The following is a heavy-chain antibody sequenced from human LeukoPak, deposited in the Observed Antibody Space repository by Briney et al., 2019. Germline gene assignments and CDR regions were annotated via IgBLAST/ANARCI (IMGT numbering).Heavy chain of an antibody. CDR3: ARRGGSSSRRSPIDY. Sequence: PGGSLRLSCAASGFTFSDYWMTWVRQAPGKGLEWVANIKQDGSEKYYVDSVRGRFTISRDNAKNSLFLQMNSLRVEDTAVYYCARRGGSSSRRSPIDYWGQGTLVTVSS. CDR2: IKQDGSEK. J-gene: IGHJ4*02. CDR1: GFTFSDYW. D-gene: IGHD6-6*01. V-gene: IGHV3-7*01.